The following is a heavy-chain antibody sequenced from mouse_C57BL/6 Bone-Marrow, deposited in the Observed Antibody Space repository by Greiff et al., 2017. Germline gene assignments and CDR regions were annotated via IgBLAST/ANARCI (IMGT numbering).Heavy chain of an antibody. CDR3: TTGGDGYSYYAMDY. D-gene: IGHD2-3*01. V-gene: IGHV14-4*01. J-gene: IGHJ4*01. Sequence: EVKLVESGAELVRPGASVKLSCTASGFNIKDDYMHWVKQRPEQGLEWIGWIDPENGDTEYASKFQGKATITADTSSNTAYLQLSSLTSEDTAVYYCTTGGDGYSYYAMDYWGQGTSVTVSS. CDR2: IDPENGDT. CDR1: GFNIKDDY.